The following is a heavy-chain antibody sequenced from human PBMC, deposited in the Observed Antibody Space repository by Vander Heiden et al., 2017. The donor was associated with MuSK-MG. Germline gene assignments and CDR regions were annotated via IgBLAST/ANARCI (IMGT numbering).Heavy chain of an antibody. D-gene: IGHD3-10*01. J-gene: IGHJ6*02. CDR1: GFHFSGYF. CDR3: ARSDGAGTNFLYYGMDV. Sequence: VQLVESGGGLVKPGVSLRLSCEASGFHFSGYFLNWVRQAPGKGLEWVSSIGTSDSYIFYAESVKGRFTVARDNGKNSLYLQGNSLRGEDTAVYYCARSDGAGTNFLYYGMDVWGQGTAGTVSS. CDR2: IGTSDSYI. V-gene: IGHV3-21*02.